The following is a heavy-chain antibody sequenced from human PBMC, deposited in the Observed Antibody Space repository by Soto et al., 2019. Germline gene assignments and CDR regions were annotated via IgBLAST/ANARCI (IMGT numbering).Heavy chain of an antibody. CDR2: INAGNGNT. Sequence: GASVKVSCKASGYTFTRYGIGWARQAPGQRLEWMGWINAGNGNTKYSQKFQGRVTITRDTSASTAYMELSSLRSEDTAVYYCARDLGGWPDYWGQGTLVTV. CDR1: GYTFTRYG. V-gene: IGHV1-3*01. CDR3: ARDLGGWPDY. D-gene: IGHD2-15*01. J-gene: IGHJ4*02.